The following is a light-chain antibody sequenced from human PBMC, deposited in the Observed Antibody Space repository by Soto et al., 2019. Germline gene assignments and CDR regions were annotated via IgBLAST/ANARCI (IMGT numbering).Light chain of an antibody. CDR2: LGS. CDR1: QSLLHSSGYMY. CDR3: MQALQTPQ. V-gene: IGKV2-28*01. J-gene: IGKJ2*01. Sequence: DIVVTQSPLSLPVTPGEPASISCRSSQSLLHSSGYMYLDWYLQKPGQSPQLLIYLGSNRASGVPDRFSGSGSGTDLTLKISRVEAEDVGLYNCMQALQTPQFGQGTKLEIK.